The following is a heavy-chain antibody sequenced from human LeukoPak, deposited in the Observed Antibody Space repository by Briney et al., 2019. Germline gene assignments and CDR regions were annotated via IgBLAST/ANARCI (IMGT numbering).Heavy chain of an antibody. CDR2: IDNGGSST. V-gene: IGHV3-74*01. J-gene: IGHJ2*01. Sequence: GGSLRLSCEASGFTFTNYWMHWVRQTPGKGLIWVSRIDNGGSSTDYADSVKGRFTISRDNAKNTVYLHMNRLRTDDTAIYYCARDQWYFDLWGRGSLVTVSA. CDR1: GFTFTNYW. CDR3: ARDQWYFDL.